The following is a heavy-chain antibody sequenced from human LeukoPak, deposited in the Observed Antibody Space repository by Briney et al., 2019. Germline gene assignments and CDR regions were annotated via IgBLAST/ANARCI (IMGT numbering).Heavy chain of an antibody. CDR3: ARGSYYYDSSGYYRFDY. Sequence: SETLSLTCAVYGGSFSGYYWSWIRQPAGKGLEWIGRIYTSGSTNYNPSLKSRVTMSVDTSKNQFSLKLSSVTAADTAVYYCARGSYYYDSSGYYRFDYWGQGTLVTVSS. J-gene: IGHJ4*02. CDR2: IYTSGST. CDR1: GGSFSGYY. V-gene: IGHV4-59*10. D-gene: IGHD3-22*01.